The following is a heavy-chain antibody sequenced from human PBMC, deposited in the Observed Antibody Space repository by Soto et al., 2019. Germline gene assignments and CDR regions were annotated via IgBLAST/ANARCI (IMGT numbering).Heavy chain of an antibody. J-gene: IGHJ4*02. D-gene: IGHD7-27*01. Sequence: QVHLVQSGAEVRKPGASVKVSCKASGYTFSSYAMHWVRQAPGQRLEWMGWINAGYGNTKSSQKFQDRVTISRDTSASTAYMELTSLRSEDTAVYYCARDTGDGTFDFWGQGPLVPVSS. V-gene: IGHV1-3*01. CDR2: INAGYGNT. CDR1: GYTFSSYA. CDR3: ARDTGDGTFDF.